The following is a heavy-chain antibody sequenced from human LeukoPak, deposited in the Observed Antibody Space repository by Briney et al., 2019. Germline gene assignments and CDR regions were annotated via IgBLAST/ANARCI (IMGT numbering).Heavy chain of an antibody. CDR1: GYTFTKYL. J-gene: IGHJ5*02. CDR2: INPNGDAT. CDR3: ARPLFCAFDNCGYWLDP. Sequence: ASVKVCCKTSGYTFTKYLIHWVRQAPGQGLEWVGTINPNGDATNYAPRLQGRLTLTQDTSTSTVYMELRGLTPDDTAVYYCARPLFCAFDNCGYWLDPWGPGTLVTVSS. D-gene: IGHD1-20*01. V-gene: IGHV1-46*01.